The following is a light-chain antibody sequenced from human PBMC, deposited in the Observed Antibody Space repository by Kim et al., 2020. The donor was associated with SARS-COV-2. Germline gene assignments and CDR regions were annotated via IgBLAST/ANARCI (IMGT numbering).Light chain of an antibody. V-gene: IGLV2-14*03. J-gene: IGLJ3*02. Sequence: GQSITISCAGTSSDIGGYDSVSWYQQHPGKAPKVIIYNVINRPSGGSNRFSGSKSANTASLSISGLQAEDEADYYCSSFTSSNTWVFGGGTQLTVL. CDR2: NVI. CDR3: SSFTSSNTWV. CDR1: SSDIGGYDS.